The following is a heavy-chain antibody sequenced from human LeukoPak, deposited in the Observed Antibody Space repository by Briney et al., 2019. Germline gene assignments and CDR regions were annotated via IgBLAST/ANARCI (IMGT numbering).Heavy chain of an antibody. V-gene: IGHV3-48*02. CDR1: GFTFSSYS. J-gene: IGHJ4*02. CDR3: ARDLCSGGSCALGY. D-gene: IGHD2-15*01. CDR2: ISSSSSTI. Sequence: PGGSLRLSCAASGFTFSSYSMNWVRQAPGKGLEWVSYISSSSSTIYYADSVKGRFTISRDNAKNSLYLQMNSLRDEDTAVCYCARDLCSGGSCALGYWGQGTLVTVSS.